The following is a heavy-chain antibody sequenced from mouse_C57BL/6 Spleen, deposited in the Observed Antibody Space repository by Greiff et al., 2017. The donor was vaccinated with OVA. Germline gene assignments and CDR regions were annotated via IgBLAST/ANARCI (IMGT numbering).Heavy chain of an antibody. CDR2: IYPGDGDT. Sequence: VQRVESGPELVKPGASVKISCKASGYAFSSSWLNWVKQRPGKGLEWIGRIYPGDGDTNYNGKFKGKATLTADKSSSTAYMQLSSLTSEDSAVYFCARWYGNYYAMDYWGQGTSVTVSS. J-gene: IGHJ4*01. V-gene: IGHV1-82*01. D-gene: IGHD2-10*02. CDR1: GYAFSSSW. CDR3: ARWYGNYYAMDY.